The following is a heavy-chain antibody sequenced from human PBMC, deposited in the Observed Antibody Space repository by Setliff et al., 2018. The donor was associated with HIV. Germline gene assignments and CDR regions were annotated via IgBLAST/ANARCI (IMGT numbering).Heavy chain of an antibody. CDR3: AKGVAGLQYYYYYMDV. D-gene: IGHD6-19*01. V-gene: IGHV4-38-2*02. Sequence: PSETLSLTCTVSGYSISSGYYWGWIRQPPGKGLEWIGSIYHSGSTYYNPPLKSRVTISVDTSKNQFSLKLSSVTAADTAVYYCAKGVAGLQYYYYYMDVWGKGTTVTVSS. CDR2: IYHSGST. CDR1: GYSISSGYY. J-gene: IGHJ6*03.